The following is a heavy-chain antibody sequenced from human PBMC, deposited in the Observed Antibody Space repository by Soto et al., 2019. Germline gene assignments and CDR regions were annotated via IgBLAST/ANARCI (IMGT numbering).Heavy chain of an antibody. CDR3: ARLHYSSGWYSDY. CDR1: GGSFSGYY. Sequence: QVQLQQWGAGLLKPSETLSLTCAVYGGSFSGYYWSWIRQPPGKGLEGIGEINHSGGTNYNPSLKSRVTLSVDTSKNQFSLKLSSVTAADTAIYYCARLHYSSGWYSDYWGQGTLVTVSS. CDR2: INHSGGT. J-gene: IGHJ4*02. V-gene: IGHV4-34*01. D-gene: IGHD6-19*01.